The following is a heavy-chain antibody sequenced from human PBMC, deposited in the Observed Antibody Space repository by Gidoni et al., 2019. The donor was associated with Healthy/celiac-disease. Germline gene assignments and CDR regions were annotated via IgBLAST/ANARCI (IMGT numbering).Heavy chain of an antibody. D-gene: IGHD2-15*01. J-gene: IGHJ6*02. CDR1: GGPISSYS. CDR3: ARDAVVAIDYYYGMDV. Sequence: QVQLQESGPGLVKPSETLSPTCSVSGGPISSYSWSWILQPPGKGLEWIGYTYYGGSTNYTPSLKSRVTISVDTSKNQFSLKLSSVTAADTAVYYCARDAVVAIDYYYGMDVWCQGTTVTVSS. CDR2: TYYGGST. V-gene: IGHV4-59*01.